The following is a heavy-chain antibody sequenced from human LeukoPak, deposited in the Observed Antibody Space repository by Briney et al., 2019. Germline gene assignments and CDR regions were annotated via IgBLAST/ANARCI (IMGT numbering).Heavy chain of an antibody. V-gene: IGHV4-59*12. D-gene: IGHD6-6*01. CDR3: ARDQVYSSSSGGLDY. CDR1: GGSISSYY. J-gene: IGHJ4*02. CDR2: IYHSGST. Sequence: PSETLSLTCTVSGGSISSYYWSWIRQPPGKGLEWIGYIYHSGSTYYNPSLKSRVTISVDRSKNQFSLKLSSVTAADTAVYYCARDQVYSSSSGGLDYWGQGTLVTVSS.